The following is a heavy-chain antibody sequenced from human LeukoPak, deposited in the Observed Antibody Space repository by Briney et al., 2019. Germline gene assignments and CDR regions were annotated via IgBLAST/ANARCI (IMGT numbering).Heavy chain of an antibody. CDR2: INPNSGGT. CDR3: ARDPPDYYGSGSPWAFDI. J-gene: IGHJ3*02. CDR1: GYTFTGYY. Sequence: GASVKVSCKASGYTFTGYYMHWVRQAPGQGLEWMGWINPNSGGTNYAQKFQGRVTMTRDTSISTAYMELSRLSSDDTAVYYCARDPPDYYGSGSPWAFDIWGQGTMVTVSS. D-gene: IGHD3-10*01. V-gene: IGHV1-2*02.